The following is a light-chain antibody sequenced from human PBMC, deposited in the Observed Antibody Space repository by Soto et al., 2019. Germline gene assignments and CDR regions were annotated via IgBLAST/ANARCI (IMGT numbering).Light chain of an antibody. V-gene: IGLV1-40*01. J-gene: IGLJ3*02. CDR3: QSYDSSLSGWV. CDR1: RSNIGAIYD. Sequence: QSVLTQPPSVSGAPGQRVTISCTGSRSNIGAIYDVHWYQQLPGTAPKLLIYGNSNRPSGVPDRFSGSKSGTSASLAITGLQAEDEADYYCQSYDSSLSGWVFGGGTKLTVL. CDR2: GNS.